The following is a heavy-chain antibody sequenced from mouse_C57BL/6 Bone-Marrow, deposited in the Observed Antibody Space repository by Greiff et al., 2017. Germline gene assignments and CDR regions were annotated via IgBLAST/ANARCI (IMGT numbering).Heavy chain of an antibody. Sequence: QVHVKQPGAELVKPGASVKMSCKASGYTFTSYWIPWVKQRPGQGLEWIGDIYPGSGSTNYNEKFKSKATLTVDTSSSTAYMQLSSLTSEDSAVYYCARTPYLPLFEDWGQSTTLTVSS. CDR2: IYPGSGST. CDR1: GYTFTSYW. CDR3: ARTPYLPLFED. J-gene: IGHJ2*01. V-gene: IGHV1-55*01. D-gene: IGHD2-1*01.